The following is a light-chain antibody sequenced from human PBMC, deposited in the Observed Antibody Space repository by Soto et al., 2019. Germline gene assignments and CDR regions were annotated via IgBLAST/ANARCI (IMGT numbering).Light chain of an antibody. Sequence: DLQMTQSPSSLSASVGDRVTITCRSSQTINIYVNWYQQKPGKAPNLVIFAASTLQSGVPSRFSGSGAGTDFSLTISSLQPEDFATYYCQQYYTTPTFGQGTRLDIK. CDR2: AAS. CDR1: QTINIY. V-gene: IGKV1-39*01. CDR3: QQYYTTPT. J-gene: IGKJ5*01.